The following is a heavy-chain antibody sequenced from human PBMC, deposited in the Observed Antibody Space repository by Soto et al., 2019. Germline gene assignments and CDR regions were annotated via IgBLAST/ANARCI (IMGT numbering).Heavy chain of an antibody. Sequence: SQTLSLTCAISGDSVSSYSAAWNWIRQSPSGGLEWLGRTYYRSRFFSDYAESVKSRIIINPDTSKNQFSLQLKSVTPEDTAVYYCVRDRYSSPGWLALRAQGTPVIVSA. D-gene: IGHD6-19*01. CDR3: VRDRYSSPGWLAL. V-gene: IGHV6-1*01. CDR1: GDSVSSYSAA. CDR2: TYYRSRFFS. J-gene: IGHJ5*02.